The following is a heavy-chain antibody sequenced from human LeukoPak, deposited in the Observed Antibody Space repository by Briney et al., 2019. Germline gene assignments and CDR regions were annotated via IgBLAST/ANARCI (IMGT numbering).Heavy chain of an antibody. D-gene: IGHD6-19*01. Sequence: GESLKISCKGSGYSFTSYWISWVRQMPGKGLEWTGRIDPSDSYINYSPSFQGHVTISADKSISTAYLQWSSLKASDTAMYYCARRAVAATSAIKNFDYWGQGTLVTVSS. CDR3: ARRAVAATSAIKNFDY. J-gene: IGHJ4*02. V-gene: IGHV5-10-1*01. CDR1: GYSFTSYW. CDR2: IDPSDSYI.